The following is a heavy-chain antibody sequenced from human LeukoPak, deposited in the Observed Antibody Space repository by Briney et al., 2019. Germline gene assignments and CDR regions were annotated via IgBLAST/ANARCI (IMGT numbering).Heavy chain of an antibody. CDR1: GFKFNIYT. V-gene: IGHV3-23*01. D-gene: IGHD1-26*01. CDR3: AKMRGMPREAYHFDR. J-gene: IGHJ4*02. CDR2: VGSGGTR. Sequence: GGSLRLSCAASGFKFNIYTMSWVRQAQGKGLEWISAVGSGGTRYYADSVKGRFTTSRDNSENTVSQQMDSLRADDTAMYYCAKMRGMPREAYHFDRWGQGTLVAVSS.